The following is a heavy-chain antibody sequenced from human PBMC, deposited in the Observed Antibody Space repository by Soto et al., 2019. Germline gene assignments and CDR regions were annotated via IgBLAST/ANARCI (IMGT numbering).Heavy chain of an antibody. CDR1: GYTFFTYD. J-gene: IGHJ5*02. Sequence: QVHLVQSGVEVKTPGASVKVSCQASGYTFFTYDISWVRQAPGQGLEWMGWISTYSGDTKYAQKFQGRVTMTTQTSTTTACLELRRLRSDVTAVYYFARLLVPTTSETGFDPWGQGTGVTVSS. V-gene: IGHV1-18*01. CDR2: ISTYSGDT. D-gene: IGHD5-12*01. CDR3: ARLLVPTTSETGFDP.